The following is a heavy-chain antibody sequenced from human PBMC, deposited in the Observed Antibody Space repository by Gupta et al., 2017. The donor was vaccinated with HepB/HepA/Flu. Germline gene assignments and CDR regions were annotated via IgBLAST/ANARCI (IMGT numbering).Heavy chain of an antibody. CDR3: AREYYDSVTGYYYFDY. CDR1: GFTFSSYE. Sequence: EVQLVESGGGLVQPGGSLRLSCAASGFTFSSYEMNWVRQAPGKGLEWVSYISSSGSTIYYADSVKGRFTISRDNAKNSRYLQMNSLRAEDTAVYYCAREYYDSVTGYYYFDYWGQGTLVTVSS. J-gene: IGHJ4*02. CDR2: ISSSGSTI. V-gene: IGHV3-48*03. D-gene: IGHD3-9*01.